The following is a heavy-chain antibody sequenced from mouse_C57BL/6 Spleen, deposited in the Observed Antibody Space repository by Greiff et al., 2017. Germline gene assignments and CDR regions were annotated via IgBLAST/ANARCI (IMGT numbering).Heavy chain of an antibody. D-gene: IGHD1-1*01. CDR3: TRAVVATGFDY. CDR1: GYTFTDYE. V-gene: IGHV1-15*01. J-gene: IGHJ2*01. Sequence: QVQLQQSGAELVRPGASVTLSCKASGYTFTDYEMHWVKQTPVHGLEWIGAIDPETGGTAYNQTFKGKAILTADKSSGTAYMELRSLTSEDSAVYYCTRAVVATGFDYWGQGTTLTVSS. CDR2: IDPETGGT.